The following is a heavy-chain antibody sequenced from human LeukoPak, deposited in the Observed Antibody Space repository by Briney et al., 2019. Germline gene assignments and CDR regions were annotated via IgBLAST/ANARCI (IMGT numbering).Heavy chain of an antibody. CDR3: STQRGLQLWPSPLAG. J-gene: IGHJ4*02. CDR2: IYYSGST. D-gene: IGHD5-18*01. CDR1: GGSISSSSYY. Sequence: PSETLSLTCTVSGGSISSSSYYWGWIRQPPGKGLEWIGSIYYSGSTYYNPSLKSRVTISVDTSKNQFSLKLSSVTAIDTALYYCSTQRGLQLWPSPLAGRGQGTLVTVSS. V-gene: IGHV4-39*03.